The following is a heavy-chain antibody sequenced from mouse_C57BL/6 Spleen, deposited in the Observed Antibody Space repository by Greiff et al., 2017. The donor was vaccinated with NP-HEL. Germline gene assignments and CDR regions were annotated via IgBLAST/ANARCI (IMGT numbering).Heavy chain of an antibody. J-gene: IGHJ2*01. CDR2: ISSGGSYT. CDR3: ARQALYGSSLDY. CDR1: GFTFSSYG. Sequence: EVQLVESGGDLVKPGGSLKLSCAASGFTFSSYGMSWVRQTPDKRLEWVATISSGGSYTYYPDSVKGRFTISRDNAKKTLYLQISSVKSEDTAMYYCARQALYGSSLDYGGQGATLSVSS. D-gene: IGHD1-1*01. V-gene: IGHV5-6*01.